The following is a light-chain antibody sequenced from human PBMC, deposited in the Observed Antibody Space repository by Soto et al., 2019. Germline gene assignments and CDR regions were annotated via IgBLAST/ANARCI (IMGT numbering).Light chain of an antibody. CDR3: QQSDSAPWT. Sequence: DIQMTQSPSSLSASVGDRVTISCRAGQTISNYLNWYQQKPGKAPNLLTYGASSLQSGVPSRFSGSGSGTDFTLTISSLQPEDFATYYCQQSDSAPWTFGQGTKVEIK. CDR1: QTISNY. J-gene: IGKJ1*01. CDR2: GAS. V-gene: IGKV1-39*01.